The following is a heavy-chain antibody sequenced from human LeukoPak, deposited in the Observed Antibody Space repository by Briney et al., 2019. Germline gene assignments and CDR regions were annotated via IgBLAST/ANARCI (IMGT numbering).Heavy chain of an antibody. V-gene: IGHV4-31*03. CDR1: GGSISSGGYY. CDR3: ARDRMAAAFRY. D-gene: IGHD6-13*01. Sequence: PSETLSLTCTVSGGSISSGGYYWSWIRQHPGKGLEWIGYIYYSGSTYYNPSLKSRVTISVDTSKNQFSLKLSSVTAADTAVYYSARDRMAAAFRYWGQGTLVTVSS. J-gene: IGHJ4*02. CDR2: IYYSGST.